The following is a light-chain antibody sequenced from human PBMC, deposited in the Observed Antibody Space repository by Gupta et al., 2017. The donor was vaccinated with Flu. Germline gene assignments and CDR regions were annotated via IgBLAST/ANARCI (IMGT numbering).Light chain of an antibody. CDR2: NNN. J-gene: IGLJ2*01. CDR3: AAWDDSLNGHVV. Sequence: QSVLTQPPSASGTPGQWVTISCSGGNSNIGTNTVNWYQHLPGTAPKLLIFNNNRRPSGVPDRFSGSKSGTSASLAISGLQSEDEADYYCAAWDDSLNGHVVFGGGTKVTVL. V-gene: IGLV1-44*01. CDR1: NSNIGTNT.